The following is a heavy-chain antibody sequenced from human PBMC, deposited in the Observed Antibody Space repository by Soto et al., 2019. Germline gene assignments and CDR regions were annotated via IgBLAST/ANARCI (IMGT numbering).Heavy chain of an antibody. CDR3: ARGYYDNSGYYPIDF. D-gene: IGHD3-22*01. CDR1: GYTFTSYD. CDR2: VNPNSGNT. J-gene: IGHJ4*02. Sequence: GASVKVSCKASGYTFTSYDVMWVRQATGQGLEWMGWVNPNSGNTDSAQKFQGRVTMTWDTSINTAYMELSSLRSEDTAVYYCARGYYDNSGYYPIDFWGQGTLVTVSS. V-gene: IGHV1-8*01.